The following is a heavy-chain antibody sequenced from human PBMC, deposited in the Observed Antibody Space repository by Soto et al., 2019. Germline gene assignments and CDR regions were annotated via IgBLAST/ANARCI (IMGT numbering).Heavy chain of an antibody. V-gene: IGHV3-7*01. CDR1: GFSFSSYW. Sequence: GGSLRLSCTASGFSFSSYWMSWVRQAPGKGLEWVANIKQDGSEKYYVDSVKGRFTISRDNAKNSLYLRMNSLRAEDTAVYYCAKGAGSYFRRVVGAFDIWGQGTMVTVSS. D-gene: IGHD3-10*01. CDR3: AKGAGSYFRRVVGAFDI. CDR2: IKQDGSEK. J-gene: IGHJ3*02.